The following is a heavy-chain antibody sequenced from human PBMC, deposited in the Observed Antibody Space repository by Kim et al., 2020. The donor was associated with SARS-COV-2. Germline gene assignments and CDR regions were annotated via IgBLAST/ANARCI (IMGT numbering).Heavy chain of an antibody. CDR3: AREAVLQQQLVRDFDY. Sequence: SETLSLTCAVYGGSFSGYYWSWIRQPPGKGLEWIGEINHSGSTNYNPSLKSRVTISVDTSKNQFSLKLSSVTAADTAVYYCAREAVLQQQLVRDFDYWGQGTLVTVSS. CDR2: INHSGST. CDR1: GGSFSGYY. D-gene: IGHD6-13*01. J-gene: IGHJ4*02. V-gene: IGHV4-34*01.